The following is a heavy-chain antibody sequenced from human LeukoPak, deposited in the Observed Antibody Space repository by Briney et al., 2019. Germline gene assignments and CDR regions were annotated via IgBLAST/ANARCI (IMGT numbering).Heavy chain of an antibody. Sequence: SQTLSLTCTVSGGSISSGGYYWSWIRQHPGKGLEWIGYIYYSGSTYYNPPLKSRVTISVDTTKNQFSLKLSSVTAADTAVYYCARDPRTDCSSTSCDAFDIWGQGTMVTVSS. CDR2: IYYSGST. V-gene: IGHV4-31*03. D-gene: IGHD2-2*01. CDR3: ARDPRTDCSSTSCDAFDI. J-gene: IGHJ3*02. CDR1: GGSISSGGYY.